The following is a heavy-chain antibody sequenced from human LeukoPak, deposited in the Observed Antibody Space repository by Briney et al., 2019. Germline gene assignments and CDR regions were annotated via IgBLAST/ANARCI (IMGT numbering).Heavy chain of an antibody. CDR1: GGSISSRSYY. D-gene: IGHD2-15*01. V-gene: IGHV3-23*01. CDR3: AKQLGYCSDGSCYFPY. CDR2: ISNNGGYT. J-gene: IGHJ4*02. Sequence: KASETLSLTCTVSGGSISSRSYYWGWVRQAPGKGLEWVSAISNNGGYTYYADSVQGRFTISRDNSKSTLCLQMNSLRAEDTAVYYCAKQLGYCSDGSCYFPYWGQGTLVTVSS.